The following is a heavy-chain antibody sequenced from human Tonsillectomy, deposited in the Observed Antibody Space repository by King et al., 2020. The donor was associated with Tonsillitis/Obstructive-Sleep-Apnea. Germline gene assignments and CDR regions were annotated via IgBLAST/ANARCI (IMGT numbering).Heavy chain of an antibody. CDR1: GGSFSGYY. J-gene: IGHJ6*03. D-gene: IGHD6-19*01. CDR3: ARVRGITAVAGRRYYYMDV. Sequence: VQLQQWGAGLLKPSETLSLTCAVYGGSFSGYYWSWIRQPLGKGLEWIGEINHSGSTNYNPSLKSRVTISVDTSKNQFCLKLSSVTAADTAVYYCARVRGITAVAGRRYYYMDVWGKGTTVTVSS. V-gene: IGHV4-34*01. CDR2: INHSGST.